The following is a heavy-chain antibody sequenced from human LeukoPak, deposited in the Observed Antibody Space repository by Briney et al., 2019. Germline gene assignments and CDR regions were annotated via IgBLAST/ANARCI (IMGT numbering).Heavy chain of an antibody. CDR1: GCTFSSDS. CDR3: AKVLSVYGDFDY. D-gene: IGHD5/OR15-5a*01. J-gene: IGHJ4*02. V-gene: IGHV3-23*01. Sequence: PGGSLRLSCAASGCTFSSDSMSWVRQAPGKGLEWLSGISDSGGSTYYPDSVKGRFFISRDNSTNTLHLQMNSLRAEDTAVYYCAKVLSVYGDFDYWGQGTLVTVSS. CDR2: ISDSGGST.